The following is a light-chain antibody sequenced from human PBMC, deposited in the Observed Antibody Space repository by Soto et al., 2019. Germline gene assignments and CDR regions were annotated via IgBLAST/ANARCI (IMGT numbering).Light chain of an antibody. V-gene: IGKV1-27*01. CDR1: QGSNNY. J-gene: IGKJ1*01. CDR2: AAY. CDR3: QKYNNAPWT. Sequence: DIQMTQSPSSLSAAVGDRVTITCRASQGSNNYLAWYQQKPGKVPNPLFYAAYTLQSRVPSRLSGSGSGTDFTLTLSSLQPEDVANYYCQKYNNAPWTFGQGTKVEVK.